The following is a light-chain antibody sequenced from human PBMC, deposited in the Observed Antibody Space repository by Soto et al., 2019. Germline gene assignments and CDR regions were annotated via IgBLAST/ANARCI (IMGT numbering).Light chain of an antibody. V-gene: IGKV1-5*03. J-gene: IGKJ1*01. Sequence: DIQITHSPSTLPASVRGGVTITXXASQSISNWLAWYQQKPGKAPKLLIYKASSLESGVPSRFSGSGSGTEFTLTISSLQPDDFATYYCQQYNSYPWTSGQGTKVDI. CDR1: QSISNW. CDR3: QQYNSYPWT. CDR2: KAS.